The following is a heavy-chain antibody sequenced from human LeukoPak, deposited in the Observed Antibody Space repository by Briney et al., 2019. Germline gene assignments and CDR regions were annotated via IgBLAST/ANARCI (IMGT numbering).Heavy chain of an antibody. D-gene: IGHD6-13*01. V-gene: IGHV1-46*01. CDR3: ARIRTAGGPEY. Sequence: ASVKVSCKASGYSFTSYYMHWVRQAPGQGLEWMGIINPSGGSTNYAQKFQGRVTMTRDTSTSTVYTELSSLKSEDTAVYYCARIRTAGGPEYWGQGTLVTVSS. CDR2: INPSGGST. J-gene: IGHJ4*02. CDR1: GYSFTSYY.